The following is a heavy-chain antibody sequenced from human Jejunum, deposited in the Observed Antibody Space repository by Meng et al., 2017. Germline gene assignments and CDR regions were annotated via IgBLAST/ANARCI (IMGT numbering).Heavy chain of an antibody. Sequence: GESLKISCAASGFTFSSYWIHWVRQVPGKGLVWVSRINNDGSGISYADSVKGRFTISRDNAKNTLNLQMNSLRAEDTAVYYCVRDKAPGYFDYWGQGTLVTVSS. CDR3: VRDKAPGYFDY. J-gene: IGHJ4*02. V-gene: IGHV3-74*01. CDR2: INNDGSGI. CDR1: GFTFSSYW.